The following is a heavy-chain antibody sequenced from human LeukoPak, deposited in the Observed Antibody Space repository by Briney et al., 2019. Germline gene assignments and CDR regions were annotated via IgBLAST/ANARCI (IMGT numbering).Heavy chain of an antibody. Sequence: TSETLSLTCTVSGGSISSSSYYWGWIRQPPGKGLEWTGSIYYSGSTYYNPSLKSRVTISVDTSKNQFSLKLSSVTAADTAVYYCARSRIVGRWELPDYWGQGTLVTVSS. J-gene: IGHJ4*02. CDR1: GGSISSSSYY. CDR3: ARSRIVGRWELPDY. V-gene: IGHV4-39*01. D-gene: IGHD1-26*01. CDR2: IYYSGST.